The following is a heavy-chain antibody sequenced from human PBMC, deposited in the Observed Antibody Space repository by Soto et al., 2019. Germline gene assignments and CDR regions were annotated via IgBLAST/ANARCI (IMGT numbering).Heavy chain of an antibody. CDR1: GFTFSSYA. J-gene: IGHJ6*02. CDR2: ISGSGGST. CDR3: AKDLCSGGSCYSGGGYYYGMDV. Sequence: GGSLRLSCAASGFTFSSYAMSWVRQAPGKGLEWVSAISGSGGSTYYADSVKGRFTISRDNSKNTLYLQMNSLRAEDTAVYYCAKDLCSGGSCYSGGGYYYGMDVWGQGTTVTVSS. D-gene: IGHD2-15*01. V-gene: IGHV3-23*01.